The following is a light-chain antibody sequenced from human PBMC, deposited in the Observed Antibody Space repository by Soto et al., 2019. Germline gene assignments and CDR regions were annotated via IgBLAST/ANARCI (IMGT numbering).Light chain of an antibody. CDR1: QSLSSS. Sequence: KLLTQSPGTLSLSPGERATLFCRASQSLSSSLAWHQQKSGQAPRLIIYGTSRRATGVPVRFSGSGSGTDFTLTISSLQSEDFGVYFCQQYDNWPWTFGQGTKVDIK. V-gene: IGKV3-15*01. CDR2: GTS. J-gene: IGKJ1*01. CDR3: QQYDNWPWT.